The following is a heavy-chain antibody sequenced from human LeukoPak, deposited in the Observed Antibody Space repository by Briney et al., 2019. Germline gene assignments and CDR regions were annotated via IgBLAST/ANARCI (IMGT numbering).Heavy chain of an antibody. D-gene: IGHD1-26*01. CDR1: SGSFSGYY. J-gene: IGHJ3*01. CDR3: ARDLWELQSAFDL. V-gene: IGHV4-34*01. Sequence: PSETLSLTCAVYSGSFSGYYWSWIRQPPGKGLEWIGEINHSGSTNFNPSLKSRVTISLDTSKNQFSLKLRSVTAADTAVYYCARDLWELQSAFDLWGQGTLVTVSS. CDR2: INHSGST.